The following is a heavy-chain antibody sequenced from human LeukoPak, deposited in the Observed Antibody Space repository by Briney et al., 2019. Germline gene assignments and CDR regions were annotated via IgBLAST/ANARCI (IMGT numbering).Heavy chain of an antibody. CDR1: GFTFSSYW. J-gene: IGHJ5*01. V-gene: IGHV3-7*01. CDR3: ARGSHRIEYSSSVAFDS. CDR2: IKQDGSEK. Sequence: PGGSLRLSCAASGFTFSSYWMSWVRQAPGKGLEWVANIKQDGSEKYYVDSVKGRFTISRDNAKNSLYLQMNSLRAEDTAVYYCARGSHRIEYSSSVAFDSWGQGTLVTVSS. D-gene: IGHD6-6*01.